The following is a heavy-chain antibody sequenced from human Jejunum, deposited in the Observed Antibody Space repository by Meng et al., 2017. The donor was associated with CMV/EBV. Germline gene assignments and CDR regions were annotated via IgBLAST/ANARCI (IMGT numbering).Heavy chain of an antibody. D-gene: IGHD3-16*01. CDR3: AKDGGSFLDYYFDS. J-gene: IGHJ4*02. CDR2: INPYTGDT. CDR1: EYTFTDYY. V-gene: IGHV1-2*02. Sequence: SEYTFTDYYVHWVRQAPGQGLEWMGYINPYTGDTNYAQKFQGRVTMTRDTSTNTAYMELTRLRSDDTALYYCAKDGGSFLDYYFDSWGQGTLVTVSS.